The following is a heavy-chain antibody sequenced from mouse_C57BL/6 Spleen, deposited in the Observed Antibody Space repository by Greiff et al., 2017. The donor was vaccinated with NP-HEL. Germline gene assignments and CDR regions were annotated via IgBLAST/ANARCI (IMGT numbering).Heavy chain of an antibody. CDR3: ARSTESFCYAMDY. J-gene: IGHJ4*01. CDR1: GFTFTDYY. CDR2: IRNKANGYTT. Sequence: EVQLVESGGGLVQPGGSLNLSCAASGFTFTDYYMSWVRQPPGKALEWLGFIRNKANGYTTEYSASVKGRFTISRDNSQSILYLQMNAMRAEDSAAYYCARSTESFCYAMDYWGQGTSVTVSS. V-gene: IGHV7-3*01.